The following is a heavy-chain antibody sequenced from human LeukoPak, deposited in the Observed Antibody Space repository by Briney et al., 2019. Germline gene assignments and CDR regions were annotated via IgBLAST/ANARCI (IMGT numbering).Heavy chain of an antibody. CDR2: SGSGGDT. D-gene: IGHD4/OR15-4a*01. J-gene: IGHJ4*02. CDR1: GFTFSSYA. V-gene: IGHV3-23*01. Sequence: GGSLRLSCAASGFTFSSYAMNWVRQAPGKGLEWVSISGSGGDTYYADSVKGRFTISRDNSKNTLYLQMNSLRAEDTAVYYCAKARGATYGTYYFDYWGQGTLVAVSS. CDR3: AKARGATYGTYYFDY.